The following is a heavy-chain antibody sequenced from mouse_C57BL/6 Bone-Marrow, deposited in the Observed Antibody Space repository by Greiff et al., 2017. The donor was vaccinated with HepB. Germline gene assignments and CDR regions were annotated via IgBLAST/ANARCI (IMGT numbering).Heavy chain of an antibody. Sequence: QVQLQQPGAELVRPGTSVKLSCKASGYTFTSYWMHWVKQRPGQGLEWIGVIDPSDSYTNYNQKFKGKATLTVDTSSSTAYMQLSSLTSEDSAVYYCARGPLFLTLFDYWGQGTTLTVSS. CDR3: ARGPLFLTLFDY. J-gene: IGHJ2*01. V-gene: IGHV1-59*01. CDR1: GYTFTSYW. D-gene: IGHD1-1*01. CDR2: IDPSDSYT.